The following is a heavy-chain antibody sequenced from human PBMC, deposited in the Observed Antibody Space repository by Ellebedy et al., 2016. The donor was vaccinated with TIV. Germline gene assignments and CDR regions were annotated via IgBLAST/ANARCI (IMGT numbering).Heavy chain of an antibody. CDR2: IYSSGSA. CDR1: GGSISSSSYY. J-gene: IGHJ4*02. Sequence: MPGGSLRLSCTVSGGSISSSSYYWGWIRQPPGKGLEWIGYIYSSGSAYYNPSLRSRVTISVDTSKNQFSLKLRSVTAADTAVYYCARGGYGGYEDLDYWGQGTLVTVSS. V-gene: IGHV4-61*05. D-gene: IGHD5-12*01. CDR3: ARGGYGGYEDLDY.